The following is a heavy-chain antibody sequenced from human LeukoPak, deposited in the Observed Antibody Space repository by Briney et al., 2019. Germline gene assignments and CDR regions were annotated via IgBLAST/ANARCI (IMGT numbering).Heavy chain of an antibody. CDR1: GGSISSGGYY. Sequence: NTSETLSLTCTVSGGSISSGGYYWSWIRQHPGKGLEWIGYIYYSGSTYYNPSLKSRVTISVDTSKNQFSLKLSSVTAADTAVYYCARGMVPAAMLWHWFDPWGQGTLVTVSS. CDR3: ARGMVPAAMLWHWFDP. CDR2: IYYSGST. V-gene: IGHV4-31*03. D-gene: IGHD2-2*01. J-gene: IGHJ5*02.